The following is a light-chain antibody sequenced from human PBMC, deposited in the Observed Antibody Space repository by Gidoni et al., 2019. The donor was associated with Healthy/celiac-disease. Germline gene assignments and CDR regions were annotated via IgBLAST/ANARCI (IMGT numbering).Light chain of an antibody. Sequence: QSALTPPASVSGSPGQSITISCTGTSSDVGGYNYVSWYQQHPGKAPKLMIYDVSNRPSGVSNRFPGSKSGNTASLTISGLQAEDEADYYCSSYTSSSTRVFGGGTKLTVL. V-gene: IGLV2-14*03. CDR2: DVS. CDR3: SSYTSSSTRV. J-gene: IGLJ3*02. CDR1: SSDVGGYNY.